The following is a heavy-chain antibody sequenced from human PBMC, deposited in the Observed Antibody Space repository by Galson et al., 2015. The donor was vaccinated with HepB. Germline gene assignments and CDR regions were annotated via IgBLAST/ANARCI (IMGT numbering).Heavy chain of an antibody. CDR3: ARDQDSYGYSGAFDI. CDR1: GFTFSDYY. J-gene: IGHJ3*02. Sequence: SLRLSCAAPGFTFSDYYMSWIRQAPGKGLEWVSYISSSSSYTNYADSVKGRFTISRDNAKNSLYLQMNSLRAEDTAVYYCARDQDSYGYSGAFDIWGQGTMVTVSS. CDR2: ISSSSSYT. D-gene: IGHD5-18*01. V-gene: IGHV3-11*05.